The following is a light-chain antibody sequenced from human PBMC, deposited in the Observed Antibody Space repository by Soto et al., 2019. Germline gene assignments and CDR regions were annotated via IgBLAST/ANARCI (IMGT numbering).Light chain of an antibody. Sequence: EIVMTQSPATLSVSPGERATLSCRASQSVNNNLAWYQQKFGQAPRLPIFGASTRATGIPARFSGSGSGTEFTLTISSLQSEDFAVYYCQHYNNWPPYTFGQGTKLEIK. CDR2: GAS. CDR3: QHYNNWPPYT. CDR1: QSVNNN. V-gene: IGKV3-15*01. J-gene: IGKJ2*01.